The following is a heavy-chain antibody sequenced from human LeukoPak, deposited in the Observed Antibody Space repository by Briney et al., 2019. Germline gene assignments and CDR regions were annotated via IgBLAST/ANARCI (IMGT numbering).Heavy chain of an antibody. V-gene: IGHV3-23*01. D-gene: IGHD3-22*01. CDR3: AKANQNYYDAYMDV. CDR1: GFTFSSYA. Sequence: GGSLRLSCEDSGFTFSSYAMKWVRQAPGKGLEWVSGISGSGDSTYYADSVKGRFTISRDNSENTLYLQMNSLRAEDTAVYYCAKANQNYYDAYMDVWGTGTTVTVSS. J-gene: IGHJ6*04. CDR2: ISGSGDST.